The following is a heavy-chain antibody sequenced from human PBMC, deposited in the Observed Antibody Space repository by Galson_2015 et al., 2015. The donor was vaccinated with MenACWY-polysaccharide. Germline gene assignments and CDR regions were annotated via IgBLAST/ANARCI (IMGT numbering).Heavy chain of an antibody. CDR3: LNSVTAADTAVYYCARGGRADSNRNWFDP. V-gene: IGHV3-74*01. CDR1: GFTFSSYW. CDR2: ISSDGSST. J-gene: IGHJ5*02. D-gene: IGHD2-21*02. Sequence: SLRLSCAASGFTFSSYWMHWVRQVPGKGLVWVSRISSDGSSTSYADSVKGRFTISSYYNPSLKSRVTIPVDTPKNQFSLKLNSVTAADTAVYYCARGGRADSNRNWFDPWGQGTLVTVSS.